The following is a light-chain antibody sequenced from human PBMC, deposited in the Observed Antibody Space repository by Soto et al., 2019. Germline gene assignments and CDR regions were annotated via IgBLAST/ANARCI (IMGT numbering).Light chain of an antibody. CDR2: AAS. J-gene: IGKJ1*01. Sequence: DIQLTQSPSSLSASVGDRVTITCRASQSINSKLNWYQQKPGKAPQFLIQAASNLQSGVPSRFSGSGSGTEFILSINSLQPEDIATYYCLQVSSFPRTFGQGTKVDIK. CDR1: QSINSK. CDR3: LQVSSFPRT. V-gene: IGKV1-39*01.